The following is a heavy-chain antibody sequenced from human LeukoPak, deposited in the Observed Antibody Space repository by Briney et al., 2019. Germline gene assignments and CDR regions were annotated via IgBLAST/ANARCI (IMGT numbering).Heavy chain of an antibody. CDR1: GVTFSGYS. CDR3: ARGSITMVRGVII. Sequence: GGSLRLSCAAPGVTFSGYSVNWVRQAPGKGLEWVSAITATSRHIYYADSVKGRFTISRDNAKNSLYLQMNSLRAEDTAVYYCARGSITMVRGVIIWGQGTLVTVSS. CDR2: ITATSRHI. V-gene: IGHV3-21*01. J-gene: IGHJ4*02. D-gene: IGHD3-10*01.